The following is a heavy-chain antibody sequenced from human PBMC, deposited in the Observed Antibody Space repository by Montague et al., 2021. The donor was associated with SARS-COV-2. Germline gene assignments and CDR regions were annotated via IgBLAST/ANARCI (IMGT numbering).Heavy chain of an antibody. J-gene: IGHJ6*02. CDR1: GGSISSYHYY. V-gene: IGHV4-39*07. Sequence: SETRSLTCTVSGGSISSYHYYSGRIRQPPGKGLEWIGEFNHSGSTNNNSPLKSGVTMSEDASKNQFSLKLCSVTAADSAVYYWARISRGCSGWGWCNYNGLDVWGQGTTVIVSS. CDR3: ARISRGCSGWGWCNYNGLDV. D-gene: IGHD6-19*01. CDR2: FNHSGST.